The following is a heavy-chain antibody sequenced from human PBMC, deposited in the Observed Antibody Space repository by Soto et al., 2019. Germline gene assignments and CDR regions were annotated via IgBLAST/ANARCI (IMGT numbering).Heavy chain of an antibody. D-gene: IGHD3-22*01. J-gene: IGHJ6*02. CDR1: GFTFSSFH. Sequence: PGGSLRLSCAASGFTFSSFHMNWVRQAPGRGLEWVAYITSSSDTIYYSDSVKGRFTISRDNGKNSLFLQMNSLRDEDTAVYYCARVVVVIPPGYYYAMDVWGQGTTVPVSS. CDR2: ITSSSDTI. V-gene: IGHV3-48*02. CDR3: ARVVVVIPPGYYYAMDV.